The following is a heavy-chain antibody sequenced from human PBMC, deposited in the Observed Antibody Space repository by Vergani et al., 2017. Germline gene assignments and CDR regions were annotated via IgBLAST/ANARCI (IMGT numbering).Heavy chain of an antibody. D-gene: IGHD3-22*01. V-gene: IGHV4-61*02. CDR2: IYTSGST. CDR1: GGSISSGSYY. J-gene: IGHJ4*02. CDR3: ARDRRGDYDSSGYQYYFDY. Sequence: QVQLQESGPGLVKPSQTLSLTCTVSGGSISSGSYYWSWIRQPAGKGLEWIGRIYTSGSTNYNPSLKSRVTISVDTSKNQFSLKLCSVTAADTAVYYCARDRRGDYDSSGYQYYFDYWGQGTLVTVS.